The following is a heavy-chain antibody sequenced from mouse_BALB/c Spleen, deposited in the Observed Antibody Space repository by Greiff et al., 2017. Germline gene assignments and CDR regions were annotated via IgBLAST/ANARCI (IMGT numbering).Heavy chain of an antibody. CDR2: IDPSDSYT. CDR3: ARGVYDGYMDY. V-gene: IGHV1-69*02. D-gene: IGHD2-3*01. J-gene: IGHJ4*01. CDR1: GYTFTSYW. Sequence: QVQLQQPGAELAKPGASVKLSCKASGYTFTSYWMHWVKQRPGQGLEWIGEIDPSDSYTNYNQKFKGKATLTVDKSSSTAYMQLSSLTSEDSAVYYCARGVYDGYMDYWGQGTSVTVSS.